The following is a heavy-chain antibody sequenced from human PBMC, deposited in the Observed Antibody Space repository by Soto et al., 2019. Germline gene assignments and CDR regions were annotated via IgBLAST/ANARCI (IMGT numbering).Heavy chain of an antibody. D-gene: IGHD3-22*01. Sequence: GGSLRLSCAASGFTFSSYAMRWVRQAPGKGLEWVAVISYDGSNKYYADSVKGRFTISRDNSKNTLYLQMNSLRAEDTAVYYCARELTKYYYDSSGYQIHYYYYGMDVWGQGTTVTVSS. CDR2: ISYDGSNK. V-gene: IGHV3-30-3*01. J-gene: IGHJ6*02. CDR1: GFTFSSYA. CDR3: ARELTKYYYDSSGYQIHYYYYGMDV.